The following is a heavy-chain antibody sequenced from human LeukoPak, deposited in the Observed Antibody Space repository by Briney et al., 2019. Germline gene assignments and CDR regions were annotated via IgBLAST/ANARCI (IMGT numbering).Heavy chain of an antibody. CDR2: IYYSGST. Sequence: SETLSLTCTVSGGSISSYYWSWIRQPPGKGLEWIGYIYYSGSTNYNPSLKSRVTISVDTSKNQFSLKLSSVTAADTAVYYCARHRGLGDYYYYGMDVWGQGTTVTVSS. CDR1: GGSISSYY. J-gene: IGHJ6*02. D-gene: IGHD2-15*01. CDR3: ARHRGLGDYYYYGMDV. V-gene: IGHV4-59*08.